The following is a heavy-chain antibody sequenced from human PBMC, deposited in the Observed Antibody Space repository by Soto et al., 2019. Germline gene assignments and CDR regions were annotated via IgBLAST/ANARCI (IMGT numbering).Heavy chain of an antibody. Sequence: VQLQESGPGLVKPSETLSLTCSVSGDSVNSDSYYWTWIRQPPGKGLEWIGYISSSGRTNYNPSLKSRVTISLDTSSNQFSLELTSETAADTAIYYCARDIRGYSRAFDYWGQGTLVTVSS. J-gene: IGHJ4*02. V-gene: IGHV4-61*01. D-gene: IGHD5-18*01. CDR2: ISSSGRT. CDR1: GDSVNSDSYY. CDR3: ARDIRGYSRAFDY.